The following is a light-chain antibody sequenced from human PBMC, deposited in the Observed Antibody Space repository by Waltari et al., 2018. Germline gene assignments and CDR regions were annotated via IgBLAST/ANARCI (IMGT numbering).Light chain of an antibody. J-gene: IGKJ5*01. V-gene: IGKV3-11*01. CDR2: GVS. CDR3: QQRSNWPPSIT. CDR1: QSVNNY. Sequence: EIVLTQSPATLSLSPGERATLSCRASQSVNNYLAWYQHKPGQTPRLLIYGVSNRATGIPSRFSCSGSGTDFTRTISSLEPEDFAVYYCQQRSNWPPSITFGQGTRLEIK.